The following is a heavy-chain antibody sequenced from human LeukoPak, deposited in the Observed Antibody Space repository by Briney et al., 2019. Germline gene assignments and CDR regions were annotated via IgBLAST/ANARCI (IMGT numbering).Heavy chain of an antibody. V-gene: IGHV4-34*01. CDR1: GGSFSGYY. J-gene: IGHJ4*02. Sequence: SETLSLTCAVYGGSFSGYYWSWIRQPPGKGLEWIGEINHSGSTNYNPSLKSRATISVDTSKNQFPLKLSSVTAADTAVYYCARSFSSWYYFDYWGQGTLVTVAS. CDR3: ARSFSSWYYFDY. CDR2: INHSGST. D-gene: IGHD6-13*01.